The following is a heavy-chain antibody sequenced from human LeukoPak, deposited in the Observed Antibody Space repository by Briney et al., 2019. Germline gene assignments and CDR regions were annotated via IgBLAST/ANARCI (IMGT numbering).Heavy chain of an antibody. D-gene: IGHD6-13*01. CDR2: ISGSGNST. CDR1: GFTFSNYWM. V-gene: IGHV3-23*01. J-gene: IGHJ4*02. CDR3: AKRRGSSWYQDIEY. Sequence: GGSLRLSCAASGFTFSNYWMHWVRQDWVRQAPGKGLEWVSAISGSGNSTYYADSVKGRFTISRDNSKNTLYLQMNSLRAEDTAVYYCAKRRGSSWYQDIEYWGQGTLVTVSS.